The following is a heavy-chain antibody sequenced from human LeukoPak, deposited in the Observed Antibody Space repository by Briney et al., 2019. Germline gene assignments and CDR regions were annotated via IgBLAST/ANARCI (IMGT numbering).Heavy chain of an antibody. Sequence: SETLSLTCTVSGGSISSYYWSWIRQPPGKGLEWIGYIYYSGSTNYNPSLKSRVTISVDTSKNQFSLKLSSVTAADTAVYYCARCRRGGSSHNWFDPWGQGTLVTVSS. CDR2: IYYSGST. CDR3: ARCRRGGSSHNWFDP. V-gene: IGHV4-59*01. J-gene: IGHJ5*02. D-gene: IGHD3-16*01. CDR1: GGSISSYY.